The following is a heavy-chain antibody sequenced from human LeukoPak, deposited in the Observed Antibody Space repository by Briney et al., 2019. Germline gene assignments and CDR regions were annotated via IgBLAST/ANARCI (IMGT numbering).Heavy chain of an antibody. CDR1: GGSISNYY. CDR2: IYYSGST. V-gene: IGHV4-59*01. J-gene: IGHJ5*02. Sequence: TSETLSLTCTVSGGSISNYYWSWIRQPPGKGLEWIGYIYYSGSTNYNPSLKSRVTISVDTSKNQFSLKLSSVTAADTAVYYCARDMGYCGGDCFRNWFDPWGQGTLVTVSS. D-gene: IGHD2-21*02. CDR3: ARDMGYCGGDCFRNWFDP.